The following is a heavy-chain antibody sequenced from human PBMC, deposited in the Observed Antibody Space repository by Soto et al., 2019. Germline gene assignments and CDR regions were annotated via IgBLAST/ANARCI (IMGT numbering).Heavy chain of an antibody. CDR2: ISGSGDST. CDR1: GFTFSSSA. J-gene: IGHJ4*02. Sequence: GGSLRLSCAASGFTFSSSAMTWVRRAPGKGLKWVSAISGSGDSTYYTDSVKGRFTISRDNSKNTLYLQMNSLRAEDTAVYYCAKGMYYYDYWGQGTLVTVSS. V-gene: IGHV3-23*01. CDR3: AKGMYYYDY. D-gene: IGHD2-8*01.